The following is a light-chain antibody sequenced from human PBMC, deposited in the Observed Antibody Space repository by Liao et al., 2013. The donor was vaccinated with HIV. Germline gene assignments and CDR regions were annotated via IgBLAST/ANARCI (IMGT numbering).Light chain of an antibody. V-gene: IGLV3-1*01. CDR2: QDK. CDR3: QAWDRNTAI. CDR1: YLGDKY. Sequence: SSELTQSPSVSVSPGQTASITCSGDYLGDKYASWYQHKPGRSPVLLIFQDKKRPSGIPERFSGSNSGNTATLTISGTQPMDEADYYCQAWDRNTAIFGGGTKLTVL. J-gene: IGLJ2*01.